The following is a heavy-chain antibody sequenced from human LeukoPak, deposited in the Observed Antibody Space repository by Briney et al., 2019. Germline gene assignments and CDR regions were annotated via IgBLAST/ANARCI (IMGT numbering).Heavy chain of an antibody. Sequence: GASVKVSCKASGYTLTSYDINWARQATGQGSEWMGWMNPNNGNTGYAQKFEGRVTITRNTSISTTYMERSSLRSEDTAVYYCARGQGYSSSWGIDPWGQGTLVTVSS. V-gene: IGHV1-8*03. CDR2: MNPNNGNT. CDR3: ARGQGYSSSWGIDP. D-gene: IGHD6-13*01. CDR1: GYTLTSYD. J-gene: IGHJ5*02.